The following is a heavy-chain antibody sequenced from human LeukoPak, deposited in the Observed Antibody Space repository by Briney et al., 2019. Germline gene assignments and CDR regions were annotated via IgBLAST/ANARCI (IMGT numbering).Heavy chain of an antibody. D-gene: IGHD3-10*01. V-gene: IGHV4-39*01. CDR2: IYYSGST. CDR1: GGSISSSSYY. CDR3: ARQHRKGTYGSGSYRRDEGRY. J-gene: IGHJ4*02. Sequence: SETLSLTCTVSGGSISSSSYYWGWIRQPPGKGLEWIGSIYYSGSTYYNPSLKSRVTISVDTSKNQFTLKLSSVTAADTAVYYCARQHRKGTYGSGSYRRDEGRYWGQGTLVTVSS.